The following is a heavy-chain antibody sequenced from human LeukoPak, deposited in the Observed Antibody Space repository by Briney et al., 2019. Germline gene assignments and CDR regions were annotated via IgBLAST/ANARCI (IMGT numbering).Heavy chain of an antibody. V-gene: IGHV3-11*01. CDR3: ATLYGSGSYYGNYYYGMDV. J-gene: IGHJ6*02. Sequence: KSGGSLRLSCAASGFTFSDYYMSWIRQAPGKGLEWVSYISSSGSTIYYADSVKGRFTISRDNAKNSLYLQMNSLRAEDTAVYYCATLYGSGSYYGNYYYGMDVWGQGTTVTVSS. CDR2: ISSSGSTI. CDR1: GFTFSDYY. D-gene: IGHD3-10*01.